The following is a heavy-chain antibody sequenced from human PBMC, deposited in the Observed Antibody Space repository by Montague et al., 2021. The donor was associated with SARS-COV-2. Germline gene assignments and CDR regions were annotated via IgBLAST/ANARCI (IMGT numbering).Heavy chain of an antibody. CDR3: GRGRKVVPWFRYYDMDV. CDR2: ISHSGTT. Sequence: SETLSLTCAVYDGSFSGYYWNWIRQPPGKGLEWIGEISHSGTTNYNPSLKSRATISLDKSKSQFSLKLTSVTAADTAIYYCGRGRKVVPWFRYYDMDVWGQGTTVTVSS. D-gene: IGHD1-14*01. J-gene: IGHJ6*02. V-gene: IGHV4-34*01. CDR1: DGSFSGYY.